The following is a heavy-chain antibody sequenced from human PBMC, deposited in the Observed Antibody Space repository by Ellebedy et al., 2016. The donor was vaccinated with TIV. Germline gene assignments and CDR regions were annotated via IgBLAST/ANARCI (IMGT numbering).Heavy chain of an antibody. V-gene: IGHV1-69*13. J-gene: IGHJ4*02. CDR1: SSTFSTYS. Sequence: AASVTVSCKTSSSTFSTYSISWVRQAPGQGLEWMGEIIPIFGTANYAQRFQGKVTITADESTSTAYMELSSLRSEDTAVYYCATARSDDGVPFDYWGQGTLLTVSS. CDR3: ATARSDDGVPFDY. CDR2: IIPIFGTA. D-gene: IGHD2-8*01.